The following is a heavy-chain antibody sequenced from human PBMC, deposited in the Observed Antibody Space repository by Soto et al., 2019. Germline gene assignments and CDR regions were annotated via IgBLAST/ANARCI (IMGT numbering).Heavy chain of an antibody. Sequence: VGSLRLSCTASGFTFNTHWMHWVRQAPGKGLVWVSRVYFDGITTNYADSVKGRLTVSRDNAKNTVYLHVNTLRDEDTAVYYCARGGAMGVDYWGQGTLVTVSS. CDR1: GFTFNTHW. D-gene: IGHD1-26*01. CDR3: ARGGAMGVDY. CDR2: VYFDGITT. V-gene: IGHV3-74*01. J-gene: IGHJ4*02.